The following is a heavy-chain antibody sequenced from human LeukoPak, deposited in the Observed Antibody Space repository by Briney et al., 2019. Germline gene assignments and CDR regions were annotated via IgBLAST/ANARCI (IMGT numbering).Heavy chain of an antibody. CDR1: GFNFSTYN. D-gene: IGHD3-3*01. V-gene: IGHV3-48*01. Sequence: QAGGSLRLSCAVSGFNFSTYNMNWVRQAPGKGLEWVSYISTSSRTIYYADSVKGRFTISRDNAKNSLYLQMNSLRAEDTAVYYCARDGYDFWSDYPTTLDYWGQGALVTVSS. J-gene: IGHJ4*02. CDR3: ARDGYDFWSDYPTTLDY. CDR2: ISTSSRTI.